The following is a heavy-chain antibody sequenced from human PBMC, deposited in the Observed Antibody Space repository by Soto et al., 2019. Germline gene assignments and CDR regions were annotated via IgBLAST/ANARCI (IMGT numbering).Heavy chain of an antibody. J-gene: IGHJ4*02. D-gene: IGHD5-18*01. V-gene: IGHV1-2*04. Sequence: ASVKVSCKASGYTFTGFYMHWVRQAPGKGLEWMGWINPNSGGTNYAQKFRGWVTMTRDTSISTAYMELSRLRSEDTAVYYCARAGLEYNYGYHMDYWGQGTLVTVSS. CDR3: ARAGLEYNYGYHMDY. CDR1: GYTFTGFY. CDR2: INPNSGGT.